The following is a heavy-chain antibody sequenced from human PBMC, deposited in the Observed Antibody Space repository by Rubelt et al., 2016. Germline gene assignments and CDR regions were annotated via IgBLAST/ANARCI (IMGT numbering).Heavy chain of an antibody. D-gene: IGHD6-19*01. CDR2: IYYTGST. Sequence: QLQLQESGPGLVKPSETLSLTCTVSGGSISSGTDYWGWIRQPPGKGLEWIGSIYYTGSTYYNPSLKSRVTISVDTSKNEFSLKLTSVTDADTAVYYCARDHKQWYGMDGWGQGTTVTVSS. V-gene: IGHV4-39*07. CDR3: ARDHKQWYGMDG. J-gene: IGHJ6*02. CDR1: GGSISSGTDY.